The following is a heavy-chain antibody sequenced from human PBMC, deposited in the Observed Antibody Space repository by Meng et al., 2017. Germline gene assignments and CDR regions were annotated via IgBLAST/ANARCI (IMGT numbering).Heavy chain of an antibody. J-gene: IGHJ4*02. CDR2: NYHSGST. Sequence: QGRLWQSGPGLVKPAASLSLPCAVSGDTISSYNWQWGRRQPREWVLEWIGKNYHSGSTNYNPSLKSRITISVDKPKNQFSLTLSSVTAADTAVYYCTKNDFYCLGYWGQGTLVTISS. D-gene: IGHD2-21*01. V-gene: IGHV4-4*02. CDR3: TKNDFYCLGY. CDR1: GDTISSYNW.